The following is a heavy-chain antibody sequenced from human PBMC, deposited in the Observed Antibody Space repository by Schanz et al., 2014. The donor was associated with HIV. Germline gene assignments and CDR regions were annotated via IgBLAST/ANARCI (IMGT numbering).Heavy chain of an antibody. CDR2: ISYDGSNK. V-gene: IGHV3-33*05. CDR3: AKDTTAAGRGYFQH. J-gene: IGHJ1*01. Sequence: QVQLAESGGGVVQPGRSLRLSCAASGFTFSSYGMHWVRQAPGKGLEWVAVISYDGSNKYYADSVKGRFTISRDNSKNTLYLQMNSLRAEDTAVYYCAKDTTAAGRGYFQHWGQGTLVTVSS. D-gene: IGHD6-13*01. CDR1: GFTFSSYG.